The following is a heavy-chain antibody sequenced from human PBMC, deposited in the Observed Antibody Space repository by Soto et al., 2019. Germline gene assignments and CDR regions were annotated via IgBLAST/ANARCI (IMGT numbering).Heavy chain of an antibody. D-gene: IGHD6-19*01. CDR1: GFTFSDYY. V-gene: IGHV3-11*01. CDR2: ISSSGSTI. CDR3: AREGVRSSGWYDY. J-gene: IGHJ4*02. Sequence: PGGSLRLSCAASGFTFSDYYMNWIRQAPGKGLEWVSYISSSGSTIYYADSVKGRFTISRDNAKNSLSLQMNSLRAEDTAVYYCAREGVRSSGWYDYWGQGTLVTVSS.